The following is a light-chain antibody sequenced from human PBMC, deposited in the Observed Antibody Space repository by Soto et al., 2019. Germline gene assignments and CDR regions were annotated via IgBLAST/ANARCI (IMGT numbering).Light chain of an antibody. CDR2: EVS. CDR3: RSYTSRTTPSV. CDR1: SSDVGAYVY. J-gene: IGLJ1*01. V-gene: IGLV2-14*01. Sequence: QSVLTQPACVSGSPGQSITISCTGTSSDVGAYVYVSWYQHHPGKAPKLIIYEVSNRPSGVSNRFSGSKSGNTASLTISGLQAEDEADYYCRSYTSRTTPSVFASGPEATVL.